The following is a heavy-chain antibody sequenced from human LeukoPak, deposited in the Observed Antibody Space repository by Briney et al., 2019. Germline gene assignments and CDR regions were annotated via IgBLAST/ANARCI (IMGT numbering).Heavy chain of an antibody. CDR1: GGTFSSYA. CDR2: IIPILGIA. Sequence: GATVKASCKASGGTFSSYAISWVRQAPGQGLEWMGRIIPILGIANYAQKFQGRVTITADKSTSTAYMELSSLRSEDTAVYYCASIQRSRNQWLADYWGQGTLVTVSS. J-gene: IGHJ4*02. V-gene: IGHV1-69*04. D-gene: IGHD6-19*01. CDR3: ASIQRSRNQWLADY.